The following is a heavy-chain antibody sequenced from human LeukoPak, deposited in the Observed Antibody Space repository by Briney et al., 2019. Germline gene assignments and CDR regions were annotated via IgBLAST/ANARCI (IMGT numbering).Heavy chain of an antibody. CDR1: GFTFSSYW. CDR2: IKQDGSEK. V-gene: IGHV3-7*05. D-gene: IGHD7-27*01. Sequence: PGGSLRLSCAASGFTFSSYWMSWVRQAPGKGLEWVANIKQDGSEKRYVDSVKGRLTISRDNAKNSLFLQMNSLRVEDTAVYYCARDFPTGEHHWGQGTLVTVSS. CDR3: ARDFPTGEHH. J-gene: IGHJ5*02.